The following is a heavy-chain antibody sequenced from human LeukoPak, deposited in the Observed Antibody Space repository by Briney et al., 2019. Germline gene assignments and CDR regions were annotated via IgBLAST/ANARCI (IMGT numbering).Heavy chain of an antibody. Sequence: GGSLRLSCAASRFTFSSYWMSWVRQAPGKGLEWVANIKLDGSEKSYVDSVKGRFTISRDNAKNSLYLQMNSLRVEDTAVYYCARAVTRYSSFGYWGQGTPVTVSS. V-gene: IGHV3-7*03. J-gene: IGHJ4*02. D-gene: IGHD6-19*01. CDR1: RFTFSSYW. CDR2: IKLDGSEK. CDR3: ARAVTRYSSFGY.